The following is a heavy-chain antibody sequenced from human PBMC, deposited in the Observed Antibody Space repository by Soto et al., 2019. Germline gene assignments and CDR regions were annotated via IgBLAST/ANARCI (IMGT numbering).Heavy chain of an antibody. CDR1: GGSFSGYY. D-gene: IGHD2-2*01. J-gene: IGHJ4*02. V-gene: IGHV4-34*01. Sequence: VQLQQWGAGLLKPSETLSLTCAVYGGSFSGYYWSWIRQPPGKGLEWIGEINHSGSTNYNPSLKSRVTISVDTSKNQFSLKLSSVTAADTAVYYCARRRIPAAMTSYYFDYWGQGTLVTVSS. CDR2: INHSGST. CDR3: ARRRIPAAMTSYYFDY.